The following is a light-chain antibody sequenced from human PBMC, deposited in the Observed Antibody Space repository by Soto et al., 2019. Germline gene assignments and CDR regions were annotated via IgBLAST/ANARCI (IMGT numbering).Light chain of an antibody. J-gene: IGLJ2*01. Sequence: QSALTQPPSASGSPGQPVTISCTGTSSDIGGYNYVSWYQQHPGKAPKVMIYEVSQRPSGVPDRFSGSKSGNTASLTVSGLQAEDEAEYYCSSYAGSDKLVFGGGTKVTVL. V-gene: IGLV2-8*01. CDR2: EVS. CDR1: SSDIGGYNY. CDR3: SSYAGSDKLV.